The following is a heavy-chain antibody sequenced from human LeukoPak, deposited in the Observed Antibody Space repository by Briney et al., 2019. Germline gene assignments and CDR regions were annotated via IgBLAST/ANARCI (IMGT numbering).Heavy chain of an antibody. V-gene: IGHV4-39*07. D-gene: IGHD6-13*01. J-gene: IGHJ4*02. CDR3: AIAAAGNGGFDY. CDR1: GASITSASHF. CDR2: IYYSGIT. Sequence: SETLSLTCSVSGASITSASHFWGWIRQPPGKGLEWIGTIYYSGITYYNPSLKSRVTISVDTSKNQFSLKLSSVTAADTAVYYCAIAAAGNGGFDYWGQGTLVTVSS.